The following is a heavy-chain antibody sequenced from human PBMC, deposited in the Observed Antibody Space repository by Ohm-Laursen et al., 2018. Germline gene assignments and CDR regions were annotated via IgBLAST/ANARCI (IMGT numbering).Heavy chain of an antibody. CDR3: AKIHESGYYYYSIDV. CDR1: GFTFSSYS. V-gene: IGHV3-21*01. D-gene: IGHD2-15*01. CDR2: ISSSSSYI. Sequence: SLRLSCAASGFTFSSYSMNWVRQAPGKGLEWVSSISSSSSYIYYADSVKGRFTISRDNAKNSLYLQMASLTAEDTAVYYCAKIHESGYYYYSIDVWGQGTTVTVSS. J-gene: IGHJ6*03.